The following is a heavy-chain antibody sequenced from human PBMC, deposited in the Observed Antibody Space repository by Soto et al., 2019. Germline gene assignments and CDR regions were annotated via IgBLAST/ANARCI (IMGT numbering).Heavy chain of an antibody. CDR2: IKPDGSAQ. Sequence: GGSLRLSCSASGFTFSSSWMTWIRQAPGEGLEWVANIKPDGSAQAYVDSVRGRFTISRDNAKNSLYLQMNSLRAEDTAVYYCARDPFYGALDYWGRGILVTVSS. CDR3: ARDPFYGALDY. D-gene: IGHD4-17*01. CDR1: GFTFSSSW. V-gene: IGHV3-7*04. J-gene: IGHJ4*02.